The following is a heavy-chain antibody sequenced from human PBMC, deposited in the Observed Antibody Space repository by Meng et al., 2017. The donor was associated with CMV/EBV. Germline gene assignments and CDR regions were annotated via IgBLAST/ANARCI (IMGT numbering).Heavy chain of an antibody. CDR2: INPSGGST. J-gene: IGHJ5*02. Sequence: ASVKVSCKASGYTFTSYYMHWVRQAPGQGLEWMGIINPSGGSTSYAQKFQGRVTMTRDTSTSTVYMELSSLRPEDTAVYYCARGPISPRYCSSTSCRYWFDPWGQGTLVTVSS. CDR3: ARGPISPRYCSSTSCRYWFDP. CDR1: GYTFTSYY. D-gene: IGHD2-2*01. V-gene: IGHV1-46*01.